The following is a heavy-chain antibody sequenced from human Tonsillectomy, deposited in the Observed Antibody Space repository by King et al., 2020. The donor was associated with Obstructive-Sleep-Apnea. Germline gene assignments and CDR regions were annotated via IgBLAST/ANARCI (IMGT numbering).Heavy chain of an antibody. V-gene: IGHV1-2*02. CDR2: ISPNSGAT. Sequence: VQLVESGAEVKKPGASLKVSCKASGYTFTGYYIHWVRQAPGQGLEGMGWISPNSGATKYAQNFHDRVTMTRDTSISTAHMDLISLRSDDTAIYYCARDMSTYDSTSPAYWGRGTLVTVSS. CDR1: GYTFTGYY. CDR3: ARDMSTYDSTSPAY. D-gene: IGHD3-10*01. J-gene: IGHJ4*02.